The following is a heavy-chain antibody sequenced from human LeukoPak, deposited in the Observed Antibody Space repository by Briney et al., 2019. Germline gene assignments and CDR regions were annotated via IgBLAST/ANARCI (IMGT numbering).Heavy chain of an antibody. CDR2: INHSGST. D-gene: IGHD2-15*01. J-gene: IGHJ3*02. CDR3: ATQKVVLAFDI. V-gene: IGHV4-34*01. CDR1: GGSFSGYY. Sequence: SETLSLTCAVYGGSFSGYYWSWIRQPPGKGLEWIGEINHSGSTNYNPSLKSRVTISVDTSKNQFSLKLSSVTAADTAVYYCATQKVVLAFDIWGQGTMVTVSS.